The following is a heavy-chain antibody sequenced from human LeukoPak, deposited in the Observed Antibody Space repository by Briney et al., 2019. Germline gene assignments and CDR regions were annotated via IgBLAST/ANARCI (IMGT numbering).Heavy chain of an antibody. CDR1: GYTFTGYY. D-gene: IGHD2-15*01. CDR3: ARVGVADDWDY. J-gene: IGHJ4*02. V-gene: IGHV1-2*06. Sequence: GASVKVSCKASGYTFTGYYMHWVRQAPGQGLEWMGRINPNSGGTNYAQKFQGRVTITADESTSTAYMELSSLRSEDTAVYYCARVGVADDWDYWGQGTLVTVSS. CDR2: INPNSGGT.